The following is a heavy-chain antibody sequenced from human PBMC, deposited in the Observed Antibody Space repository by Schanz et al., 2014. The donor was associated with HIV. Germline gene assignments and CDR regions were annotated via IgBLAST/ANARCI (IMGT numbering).Heavy chain of an antibody. CDR1: GFTFSTYV. CDR3: VRGLLFQGCFDS. D-gene: IGHD3-10*01. J-gene: IGHJ4*02. CDR2: IWFQGSNK. Sequence: QVQLVESGGGVVQPGRSLRLSCAASGFTFSTYVMHWVRPAPGKGLEWVAIIWFQGSNKYYADSVRGRFTISRDNSKNTLYLQMNSLRAEDTAVYYCVRGLLFQGCFDSWGQGALVTVSS. V-gene: IGHV3-33*01.